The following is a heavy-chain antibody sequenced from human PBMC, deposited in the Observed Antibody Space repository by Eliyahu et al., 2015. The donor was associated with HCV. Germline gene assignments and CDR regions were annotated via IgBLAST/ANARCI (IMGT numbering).Heavy chain of an antibody. CDR1: GGSFSGYY. D-gene: IGHD4-23*01. CDR3: ARTQDYGGNSRGSAFDY. Sequence: QVQLQQWGAGLLKPSETLSLTCAVYGGSFSGYYWTWIRQPPGKGLDWIGEINHSGSTNYNPSLESRVTISVDTSKNQFSLRLSSVTAADTAVYYCARTQDYGGNSRGSAFDYWGQGTPVTVSS. V-gene: IGHV4-34*01. J-gene: IGHJ4*02. CDR2: INHSGST.